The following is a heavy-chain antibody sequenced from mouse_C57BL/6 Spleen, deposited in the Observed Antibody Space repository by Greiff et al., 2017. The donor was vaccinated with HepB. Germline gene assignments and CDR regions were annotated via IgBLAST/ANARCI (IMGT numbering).Heavy chain of an antibody. D-gene: IGHD1-1*01. CDR2: IHPNSGST. J-gene: IGHJ2*01. CDR3: ASDYYVSSLDY. Sequence: VQLQQSGAELVKPGASVKLSCKASGYTFTSYWMHWVKQRPGQGLEWIGMIHPNSGSTNYNEKFKSKATLTVDKSSSTAYMQLSSLTSEDSAVYYCASDYYVSSLDYWGQGTTLTVSS. V-gene: IGHV1-64*01. CDR1: GYTFTSYW.